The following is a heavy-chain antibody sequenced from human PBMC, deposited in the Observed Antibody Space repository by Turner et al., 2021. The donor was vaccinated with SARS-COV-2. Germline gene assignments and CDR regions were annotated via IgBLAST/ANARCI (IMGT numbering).Heavy chain of an antibody. J-gene: IGHJ6*02. CDR1: GFNFSNYA. CDR3: ARDRIIFDRGFYYYYGMDV. CDR2: ISYDGSNK. Sequence: QVQRVASGGVVDKRGECLRIPCAVSGFNFSNYAMHWVRQAPANGLEWVAVISYDGSNKYYADSVKGRFTISRDNSKNTLYLQMNNLRAEDTAVYYCARDRIIFDRGFYYYYGMDVWGQGTTVTVSS. D-gene: IGHD3-10*01. V-gene: IGHV3-30-3*01.